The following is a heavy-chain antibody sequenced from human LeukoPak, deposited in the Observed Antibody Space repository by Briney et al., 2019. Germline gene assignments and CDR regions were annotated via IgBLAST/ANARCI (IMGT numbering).Heavy chain of an antibody. CDR2: IYHSGST. CDR1: GGSISSSNW. V-gene: IGHV4-4*02. D-gene: IGHD4-17*01. CDR3: ACTTTVTTKLNY. Sequence: SETLSLTCAVSGGSISSSNWWSWVRQPPGKGLEWIGEIYHSGSTSYNPSLKSRVTIEVDKSNNQFSLKLSSVTAADTALYYCACTTTVTTKLNYWGQGILVTVSS. J-gene: IGHJ4*02.